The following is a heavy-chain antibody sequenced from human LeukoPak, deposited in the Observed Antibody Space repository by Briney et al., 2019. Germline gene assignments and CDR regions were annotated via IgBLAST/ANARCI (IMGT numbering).Heavy chain of an antibody. D-gene: IGHD3-16*02. J-gene: IGHJ4*02. Sequence: GESLKISCKGSGYSFTSYWIGWVRQMPGKGREWMGIIYPGDSDTRYSPSFQGQVTISADKSINTAYLQWSSLKASDAAMYYCARRMITFGGVIAPLGYFDYWGQGTLVTVSS. CDR2: IYPGDSDT. CDR1: GYSFTSYW. V-gene: IGHV5-51*01. CDR3: ARRMITFGGVIAPLGYFDY.